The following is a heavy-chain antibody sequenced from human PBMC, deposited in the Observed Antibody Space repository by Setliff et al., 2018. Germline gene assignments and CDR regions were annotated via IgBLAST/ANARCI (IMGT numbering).Heavy chain of an antibody. CDR2: MNADGTEK. D-gene: IGHD3-3*01. CDR1: GLSYTNDW. Sequence: PGGSLRLSCTASGLSYTNDWMDWVRQAPGKGLEWVANMNADGTEKHYLDSVKGRFSISRDNAKNSLYLQMNSLRAEDTAVYYCARDVYDFRTGLAAPWGQGTLVTVPQ. CDR3: ARDVYDFRTGLAAP. J-gene: IGHJ5*02. V-gene: IGHV3-7*01.